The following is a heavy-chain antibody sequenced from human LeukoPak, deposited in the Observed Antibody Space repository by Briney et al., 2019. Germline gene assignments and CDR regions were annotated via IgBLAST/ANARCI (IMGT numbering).Heavy chain of an antibody. CDR2: INHSGST. V-gene: IGHV4-34*01. CDR3: ARVNWTIDY. CDR1: GGPFSGYY. Sequence: PSETLSLTCAVYGGPFSGYYWSWIRQPPGKGLEWIGEINHSGSTNYNPSLKSRVTISVDTSKNQFSLKLSSVTAADTAVYYCARVNWTIDYWGQGTLVTVSS. D-gene: IGHD1-1*01. J-gene: IGHJ4*02.